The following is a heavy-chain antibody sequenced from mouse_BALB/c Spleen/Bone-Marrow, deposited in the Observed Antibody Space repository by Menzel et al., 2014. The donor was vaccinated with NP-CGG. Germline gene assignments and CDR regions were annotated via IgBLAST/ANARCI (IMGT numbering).Heavy chain of an antibody. D-gene: IGHD3-3*01. Sequence: EVMLVESGGGLVQPGGSLKLSCAASGFTFSSYTMSWVRQTPEKRLEWVAYISNGGGSTYYPDTVKGRFTISRDNAKNSLYLQMSSLKSEDTAMYYCARRAGAYWGPGTLVTVSA. CDR1: GFTFSSYT. CDR3: ARRAGAY. CDR2: ISNGGGST. J-gene: IGHJ3*01. V-gene: IGHV5-12-2*01.